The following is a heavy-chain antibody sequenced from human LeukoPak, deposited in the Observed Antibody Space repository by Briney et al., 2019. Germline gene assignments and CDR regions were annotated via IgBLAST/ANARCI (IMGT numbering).Heavy chain of an antibody. CDR1: GFTFSSYD. D-gene: IGHD4-17*01. V-gene: IGHV3-13*01. Sequence: PGGSLRLSCAASGFTFSSYDMHWVRQATGKGLEWVSAIGTAGDTYYPGSVKGRFTISRENAKNSLYLQMNSLRAGDTAVYYCARGGGDYASFDYWGQGTLVTVSS. J-gene: IGHJ4*02. CDR2: IGTAGDT. CDR3: ARGGGDYASFDY.